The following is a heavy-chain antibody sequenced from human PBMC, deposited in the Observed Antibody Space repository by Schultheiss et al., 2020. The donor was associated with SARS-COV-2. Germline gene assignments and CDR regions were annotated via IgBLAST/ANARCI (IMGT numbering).Heavy chain of an antibody. V-gene: IGHV3-23*01. D-gene: IGHD3-16*02. CDR3: AFWGSYHLRYFDY. J-gene: IGHJ4*02. Sequence: SCAASGFTFSNYAMNWVRQAPGKGLEWVSGVSGSGGKTYFADSVQGRFTISRDNSKNTLYLQMNSLRAEDTAVYYCAFWGSYHLRYFDYWGQGTLVTVSS. CDR2: VSGSGGKT. CDR1: GFTFSNYA.